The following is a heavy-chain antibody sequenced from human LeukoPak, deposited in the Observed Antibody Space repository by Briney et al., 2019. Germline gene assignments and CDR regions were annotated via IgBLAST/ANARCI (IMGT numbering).Heavy chain of an antibody. CDR2: IIPIFGTP. V-gene: IGHV1-69*13. CDR3: ARDRGQLVRASYGMDV. D-gene: IGHD6-6*01. J-gene: IGHJ6*02. Sequence: ASVKVSCKASGGTFSSYAISWVRQAPGQGLEWMGGIIPIFGTPNYAQKFQGRVTITADESTSTAYMELSSLRSDDTAVYYCARDRGQLVRASYGMDVWGQGTTVTVSS. CDR1: GGTFSSYA.